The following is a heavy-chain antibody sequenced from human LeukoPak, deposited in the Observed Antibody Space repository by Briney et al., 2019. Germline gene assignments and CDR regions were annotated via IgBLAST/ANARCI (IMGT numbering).Heavy chain of an antibody. CDR3: ARGTRILGARGRDYFDY. V-gene: IGHV3-21*01. CDR1: GFIFSSFS. J-gene: IGHJ4*02. Sequence: PGGSLRLSCAASGFIFSSFSVNWVRQAPGKGLEWVSSISTSGGLSSIYYADSVKGRFTISRDNAKNSLYLQMNSLGAEDTAFYYCARGTRILGARGRDYFDYWGQGSLVTVSS. D-gene: IGHD1-26*01. CDR2: ISTSGGLSSI.